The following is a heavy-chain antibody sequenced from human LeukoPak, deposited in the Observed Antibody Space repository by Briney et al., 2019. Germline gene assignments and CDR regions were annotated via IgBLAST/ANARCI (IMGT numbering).Heavy chain of an antibody. J-gene: IGHJ4*02. CDR2: INHSGST. Sequence: MTSETLSLTCTVSGGSISSYYWSWIRQPAGKGLEWIGEINHSGSTNYNPSLKSRVTISVDTSKNQFSLKLSSVTAADTAVYYCARGRPKWIAVAAQRGGYDYWGQGTLVTVSS. D-gene: IGHD6-19*01. V-gene: IGHV4-34*01. CDR3: ARGRPKWIAVAAQRGGYDY. CDR1: GGSISSYY.